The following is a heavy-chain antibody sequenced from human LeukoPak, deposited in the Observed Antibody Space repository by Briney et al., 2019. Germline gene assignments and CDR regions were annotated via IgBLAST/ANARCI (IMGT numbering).Heavy chain of an antibody. CDR1: GGSFSGHY. Sequence: SETLSLTCAVYGGSFSGHYWSWIRQPPGKGLEWIGEINHSGSTNYNPSLKSRLTISVDTSKSQFSLKLSSVTAADTAVYYCARGSQYYYDSSGYYSHDYWGQGTLVTVSS. CDR3: ARGSQYYYDSSGYYSHDY. CDR2: INHSGST. D-gene: IGHD3-22*01. J-gene: IGHJ4*02. V-gene: IGHV4-34*01.